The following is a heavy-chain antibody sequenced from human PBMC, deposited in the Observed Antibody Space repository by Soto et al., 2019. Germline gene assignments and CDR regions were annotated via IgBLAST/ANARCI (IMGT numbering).Heavy chain of an antibody. CDR2: IFSNDEK. V-gene: IGHV2-26*01. J-gene: IGHJ4*02. CDR3: ARSYDFWSGYPTTSLAY. Sequence: SGPTLVNPTETLTLTCTVSGFSLSNARMGVSWIRQPPGEALEWLAHIFSNDEKSYSTSLKSRLTISKDTSKSQVVLTMTNMDPVDTATYYCARSYDFWSGYPTTSLAYWGQGTLVTVSS. D-gene: IGHD3-3*01. CDR1: GFSLSNARMG.